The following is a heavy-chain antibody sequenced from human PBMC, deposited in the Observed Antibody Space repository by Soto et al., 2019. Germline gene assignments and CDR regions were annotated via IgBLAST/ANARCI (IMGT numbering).Heavy chain of an antibody. CDR2: IIPLFGIA. D-gene: IGHD2-2*01. Sequence: QVQLVQSGAEVKKPGSSVKVSCKASGGTFSRYSITWVRQAPGHGLEWIGRIIPLFGIASYAQKFQGRVTSTADESTGTAYREVSSLRSDDTAVYYCAREDRDRETGLVPAAIDGMDVWGQGTTVTVSS. CDR3: AREDRDRETGLVPAAIDGMDV. CDR1: GGTFSRYS. V-gene: IGHV1-69*08. J-gene: IGHJ6*02.